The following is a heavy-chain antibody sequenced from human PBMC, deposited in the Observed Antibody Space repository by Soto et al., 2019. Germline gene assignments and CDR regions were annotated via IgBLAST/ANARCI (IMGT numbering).Heavy chain of an antibody. Sequence: SETLSLTCTVSGGSISSYYWSWIRQPPGKGLEWIGYIYHSGSTNYNPSLKSRVTISVDTSKNQFSLKLSSVTAADTAVYYCARTMQHDILTGYYYGMDVWGQGTTVTVSS. V-gene: IGHV4-59*01. CDR2: IYHSGST. J-gene: IGHJ6*02. CDR3: ARTMQHDILTGYYYGMDV. CDR1: GGSISSYY. D-gene: IGHD3-9*01.